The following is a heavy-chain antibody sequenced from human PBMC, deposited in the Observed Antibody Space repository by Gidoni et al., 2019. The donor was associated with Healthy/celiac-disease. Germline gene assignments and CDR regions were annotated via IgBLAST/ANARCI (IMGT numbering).Heavy chain of an antibody. CDR2: ISGSGGST. CDR3: AKFPPGEVYYFDY. V-gene: IGHV3-23*01. Sequence: RQAPGKGLEWVSAISGSGGSTYYADSVKGRFTISRDNSKNTLYLQMNSLRAEDTAVYYCAKFPPGEVYYFDYWGQGTLVTVSS. J-gene: IGHJ4*02.